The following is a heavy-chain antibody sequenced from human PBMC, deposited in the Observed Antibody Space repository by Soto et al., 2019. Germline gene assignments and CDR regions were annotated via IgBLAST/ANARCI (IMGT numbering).Heavy chain of an antibody. D-gene: IGHD2-15*01. V-gene: IGHV3-48*01. J-gene: IGHJ4*02. CDR1: VFTLSSDS. Sequence: GGALSLSCAASVFTLSSDSMNWVRQAPVKGLEWVSYISSSSSTIYYADSVKGRFTISRDNAKNSLYLQMNSLRVEDTALYYCAGHGGYSYLGQGTLVTVSS. CDR2: ISSSSSTI. CDR3: AGHGGYSY.